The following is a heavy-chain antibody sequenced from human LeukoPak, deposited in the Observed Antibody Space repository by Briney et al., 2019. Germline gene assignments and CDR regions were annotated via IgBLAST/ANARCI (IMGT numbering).Heavy chain of an antibody. D-gene: IGHD5-24*01. CDR3: ARGTEMTIIAGHYSFDQ. J-gene: IGHJ4*02. CDR2: IYSSDSI. V-gene: IGHV4-4*07. CDR1: GGSISGYY. Sequence: SETLSLTCTVSGGSISGYYWTWMRQPAGRGLEWIGRIYSSDSIYSNPSLESRVTISLDESNNQFSLKLTSVTAADTAVFYCARGTEMTIIAGHYSFDQWGRGTLVSVSS.